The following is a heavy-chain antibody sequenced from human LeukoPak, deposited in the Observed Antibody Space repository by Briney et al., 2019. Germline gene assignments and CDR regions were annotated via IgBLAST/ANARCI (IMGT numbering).Heavy chain of an antibody. CDR2: IIPILGIA. CDR1: GGTFSSYT. J-gene: IGHJ4*02. CDR3: ARDREYYDSSGYLFDY. V-gene: IGHV1-69*04. D-gene: IGHD3-22*01. Sequence: SVEVSCKASGGTFSSYTISWVRQAPGQGLEWMGRIIPILGIANYAQKFQGRVTITADKSTSTAYMELSSLRSEDTAVYYCARDREYYDSSGYLFDYWGQGTLVTVSS.